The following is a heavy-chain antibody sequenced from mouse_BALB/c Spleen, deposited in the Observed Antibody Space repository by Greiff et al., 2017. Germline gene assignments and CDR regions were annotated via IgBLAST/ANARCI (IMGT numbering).Heavy chain of an antibody. Sequence: QVQLKQSGAELARPGASVKLSCKASGYTFTSYWMQWVKQRPGQGLEWIGAIYPGDGDTRYTQKFKGKATLTADKSSSTAYMQLSSLASEDSAVYYCARRGLTTVVGAMDYWGQGTSVTVSS. D-gene: IGHD1-1*01. J-gene: IGHJ4*01. V-gene: IGHV1-87*01. CDR1: GYTFTSYW. CDR2: IYPGDGDT. CDR3: ARRGLTTVVGAMDY.